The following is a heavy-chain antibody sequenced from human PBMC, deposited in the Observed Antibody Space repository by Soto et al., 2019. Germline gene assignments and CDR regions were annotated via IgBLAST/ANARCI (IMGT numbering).Heavy chain of an antibody. CDR3: ARSGSIWFGDDYYYYGMDV. V-gene: IGHV3-21*01. J-gene: IGHJ6*02. Sequence: EVQLVESGGGLVKPGGSLRLSCAASGFTFSSYSMNWVRQAPGKGLEWVSSISSSSSYIYYADSVKGRFTISRDNAKNSLYLQMNSLRAEDTAVYYCARSGSIWFGDDYYYYGMDVWGQGPTVTVSS. CDR2: ISSSSSYI. CDR1: GFTFSSYS. D-gene: IGHD3-10*01.